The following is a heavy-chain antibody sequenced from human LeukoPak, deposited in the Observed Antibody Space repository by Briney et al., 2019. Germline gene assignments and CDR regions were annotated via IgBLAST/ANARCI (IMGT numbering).Heavy chain of an antibody. J-gene: IGHJ4*02. Sequence: SETLSLTCTVSGYSISNGYYWGWIRQPPGKGLEWIGYIYYSGSTYYNPSLKSRVTISVDTSKNQFSLKLSSVTAADTAVYYCAREGKIAAAGGGYFDYWGQGTLVTVSS. V-gene: IGHV4-38-2*02. CDR3: AREGKIAAAGGGYFDY. CDR1: GYSISNGYY. CDR2: IYYSGST. D-gene: IGHD6-13*01.